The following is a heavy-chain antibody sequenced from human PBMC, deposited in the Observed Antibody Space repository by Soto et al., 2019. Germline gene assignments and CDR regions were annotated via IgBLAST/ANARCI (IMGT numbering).Heavy chain of an antibody. V-gene: IGHV1-24*01. Sequence: ASVKVSCKVSGYTLTELSMHWVRQAPGKGLEWMGGFDPEDGETIYAQKFQGRVTMTEDTSTDTAYMELSSLRSEDTAVYYCATDHLGYCSGGSCYSGSIRERGGGGDYWGQGTLVTVSS. CDR2: FDPEDGET. CDR3: ATDHLGYCSGGSCYSGSIRERGGGGDY. CDR1: GYTLTELS. J-gene: IGHJ4*02. D-gene: IGHD2-15*01.